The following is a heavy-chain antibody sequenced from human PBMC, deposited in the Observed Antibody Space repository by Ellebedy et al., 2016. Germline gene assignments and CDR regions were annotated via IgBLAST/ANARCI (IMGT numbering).Heavy chain of an antibody. CDR2: IKQDGSEK. CDR3: ARLNYGN. D-gene: IGHD3-16*01. CDR1: GFNFRNYA. V-gene: IGHV3-7*03. Sequence: ETLSLTCAASGFNFRNYAMSWVREAPGKGLEWVANIKQDGSEKYYVDSVKGRFTMSRDNAKNSMYLQMNSLRAEDTAVYYCARLNYGNWGQGTLVTVSS. J-gene: IGHJ4*02.